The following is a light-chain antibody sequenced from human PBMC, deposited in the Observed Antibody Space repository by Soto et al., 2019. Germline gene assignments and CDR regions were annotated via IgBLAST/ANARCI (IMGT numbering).Light chain of an antibody. CDR1: SSDVGGYNY. V-gene: IGLV2-11*01. CDR2: DVS. J-gene: IGLJ1*01. CDR3: CSYAGSYV. Sequence: QSALTQPRSVSGSPGQSVTISCTGTSSDVGGYNYVSWYQQHPGKAPKLMIYDVSKRPSGVPDRFSGSKSGNTASLTISGLQAKNEADYYCCSYAGSYVFGPGTKVTVL.